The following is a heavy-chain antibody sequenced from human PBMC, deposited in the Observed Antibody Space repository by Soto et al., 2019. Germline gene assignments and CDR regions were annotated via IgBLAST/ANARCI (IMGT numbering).Heavy chain of an antibody. CDR3: AREAPHYDGSGYYRLFDY. J-gene: IGHJ4*02. D-gene: IGHD3-22*01. CDR2: IYYSGST. V-gene: IGHV4-30-4*01. Sequence: QVQLQESGPGLVKPSQTLSLTCTVSGGSISSGDYYWSWIRQPPGKGLEWIGYIYYSGSTYYNPSLKSRVTISVDTSKNQFSLKLSSVTAADTAVYYCAREAPHYDGSGYYRLFDYWGQGTLVTVSS. CDR1: GGSISSGDYY.